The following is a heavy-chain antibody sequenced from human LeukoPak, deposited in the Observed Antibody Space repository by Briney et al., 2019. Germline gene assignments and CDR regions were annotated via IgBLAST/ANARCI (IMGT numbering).Heavy chain of an antibody. CDR2: INPNSCGT. D-gene: IGHD5-24*01. CDR3: ARDEVDGYSDFDY. V-gene: IGHV1-2*02. Sequence: ASVKVSCKASGYTFTGYYMHCVRQAPGQGLEWMGWINPNSCGTSYAQKFQVRVTMTRDTSISTAYMELSRLRSDDTAVYYCARDEVDGYSDFDYWGQGTLVTVSS. CDR1: GYTFTGYY. J-gene: IGHJ4*02.